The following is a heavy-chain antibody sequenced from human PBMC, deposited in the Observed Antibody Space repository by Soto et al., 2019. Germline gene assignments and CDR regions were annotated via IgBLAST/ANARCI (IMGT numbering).Heavy chain of an antibody. V-gene: IGHV3-33*01. J-gene: IGHJ2*01. Sequence: QEQLVESGGGVVQPGGSLRLSCEASGFTFSRYGMHWVRQAPGKGLEWVAVVWFDGVNKYYADSVKGRITVSRDNSKNTVYLQINSLRAEDTAVYYCARALSDWSFDLWGRGTLVTVSS. CDR2: VWFDGVNK. CDR3: ARALSDWSFDL. CDR1: GFTFSRYG.